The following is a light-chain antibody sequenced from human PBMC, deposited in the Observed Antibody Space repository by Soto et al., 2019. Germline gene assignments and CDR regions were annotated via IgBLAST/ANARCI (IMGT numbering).Light chain of an antibody. J-gene: IGKJ1*01. CDR1: QSVSSNY. V-gene: IGKV3-20*01. Sequence: EIVLTQSPGTLSLSPGERATLSCRASQSVSSNYLAWYQQKPGQAPRPLIYGASSRATGIPDRFSGSGAGTHYTLTISRLEPEDFAVYYCQQCGSSPWTFGQGTKVEIK. CDR3: QQCGSSPWT. CDR2: GAS.